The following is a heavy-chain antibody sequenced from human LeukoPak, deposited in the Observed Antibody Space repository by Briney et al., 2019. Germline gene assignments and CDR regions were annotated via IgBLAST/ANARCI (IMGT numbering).Heavy chain of an antibody. CDR1: GGSISSYH. J-gene: IGHJ4*02. CDR3: ARGYSSSWYYFDY. D-gene: IGHD6-13*01. CDR2: IYYSGST. V-gene: IGHV4-59*01. Sequence: KPSETLSLTCTVSGGSISSYHWSWIRQPPGKGLEWIGYIYYSGSTNYNPSLKSRVTISVDTSKNQFSLKLSSVTAADTAVYYCARGYSSSWYYFDYWGQGTLVTVSS.